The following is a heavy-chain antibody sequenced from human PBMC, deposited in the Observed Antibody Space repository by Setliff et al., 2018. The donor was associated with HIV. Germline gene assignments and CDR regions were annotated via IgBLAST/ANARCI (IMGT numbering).Heavy chain of an antibody. V-gene: IGHV3-66*01. CDR2: IYSGGST. Sequence: PGGSLRLSCAASGFTVSSKYMNWVRQAPGKGLEWVSVIYSGGSTYYAGSVKGRFTISRDNSKNTPYLQMNRLRAEDTAVYYCARDSSDYYSGAFDIWGQGTMVTVSS. CDR3: ARDSSDYYSGAFDI. CDR1: GFTVSSKY. J-gene: IGHJ3*02. D-gene: IGHD4-17*01.